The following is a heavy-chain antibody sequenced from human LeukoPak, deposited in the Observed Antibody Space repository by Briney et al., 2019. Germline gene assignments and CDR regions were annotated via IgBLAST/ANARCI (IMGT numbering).Heavy chain of an antibody. D-gene: IGHD2-8*01. CDR3: ARDLTGVSY. CDR1: GFTFSSYS. J-gene: IGHJ4*02. Sequence: GGSLRLSCAASGFTFSSYSMNWVRQAPGKGLEWVSYISSSSSTIYYADSVKGRFTTSRDNAKNSLYLQMNSLGAEDTAVYYCARDLTGVSYWGQGTLVTVSS. V-gene: IGHV3-48*01. CDR2: ISSSSSTI.